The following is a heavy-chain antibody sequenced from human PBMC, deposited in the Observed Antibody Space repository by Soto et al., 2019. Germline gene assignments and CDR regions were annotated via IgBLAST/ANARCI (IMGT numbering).Heavy chain of an antibody. CDR3: ARGHGWDIVVVPAAIS. J-gene: IGHJ5*02. CDR2: ISSSSSTI. CDR1: GFTFSSYS. D-gene: IGHD2-2*01. V-gene: IGHV3-48*01. Sequence: PGGSLRLSCAASGFTFSSYSMNWVRQAPGKGLEWVSYISSSSSTIYYADSVKGRFTISRDNAKNSLYLQMNSLRAEDTAVYYCARGHGWDIVVVPAAISWGQGTLVTVSS.